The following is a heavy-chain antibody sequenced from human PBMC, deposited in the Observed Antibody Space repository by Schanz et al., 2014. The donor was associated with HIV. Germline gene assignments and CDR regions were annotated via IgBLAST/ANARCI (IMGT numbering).Heavy chain of an antibody. CDR1: GFTFDSQS. Sequence: EVQLVESGGGLVKPGGSLRLSCEASGFTFDSQSMNWVRQAPGKGLEWVANIKQDESEKYYVDSVKGRFTISRDNAKKSLYLRMNSLRAEDTAVYYCASTRERYSGATSGFDYWGQGTLVTVST. V-gene: IGHV3-7*01. J-gene: IGHJ4*02. CDR2: IKQDESEK. CDR3: ASTRERYSGATSGFDY. D-gene: IGHD1-26*01.